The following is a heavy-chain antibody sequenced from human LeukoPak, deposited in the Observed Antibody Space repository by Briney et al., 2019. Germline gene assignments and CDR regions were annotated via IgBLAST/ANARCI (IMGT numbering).Heavy chain of an antibody. V-gene: IGHV4-34*01. CDR1: GGSFSGYY. CDR3: AIYSGYDYQNY. CDR2: INHSGST. D-gene: IGHD5-12*01. J-gene: IGHJ4*02. Sequence: SETLSLTCAVYGGSFSGYYWSWIRQPPGKGLEWIGEINHSGSTNYNPSLKSRVTISVDTSKNQFSLKLSSVTAADTAVYYCAIYSGYDYQNYWGQGTLVTVSS.